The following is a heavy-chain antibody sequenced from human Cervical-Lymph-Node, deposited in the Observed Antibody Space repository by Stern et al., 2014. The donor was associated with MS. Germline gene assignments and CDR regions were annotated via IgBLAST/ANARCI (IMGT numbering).Heavy chain of an antibody. J-gene: IGHJ4*02. D-gene: IGHD2-15*01. CDR2: LNPKRGGT. CDR1: GYTFTAYN. CDR3: ATRRGCSGGSCSSRSLDY. V-gene: IGHV1-2*06. Sequence: QVQLVQSGADVKKPGASVKVSCTASGYTFTAYNMHWLRQAPGQALEWMGRLNPKRGGTNYAQKFQDRVTMTRDTSISTVYMELSRLRSNDTAMYYCATRRGCSGGSCSSRSLDYWGQGTLVTVSS.